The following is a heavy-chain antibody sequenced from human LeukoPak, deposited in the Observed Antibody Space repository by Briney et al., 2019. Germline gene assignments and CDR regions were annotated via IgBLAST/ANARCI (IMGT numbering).Heavy chain of an antibody. CDR3: ARDFRTAYDKPPFDY. V-gene: IGHV3-20*04. CDR2: INWNGGST. D-gene: IGHD3/OR15-3a*01. Sequence: PGGSLRLSCAASGFTFDDYGMSWVRQAPGKGLEWVSGINWNGGSTGYADSVKGRFTISRDNAKNSLYLQMNSLRAEDTAVYYCARDFRTAYDKPPFDYWGQGTLVTVSS. CDR1: GFTFDDYG. J-gene: IGHJ4*02.